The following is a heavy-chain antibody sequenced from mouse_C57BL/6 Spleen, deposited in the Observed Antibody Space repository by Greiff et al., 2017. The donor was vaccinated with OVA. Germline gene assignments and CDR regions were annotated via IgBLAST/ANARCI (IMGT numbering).Heavy chain of an antibody. CDR2: INPNNGGT. CDR3: ARYYYGSTWFAY. V-gene: IGHV1-26*01. D-gene: IGHD1-1*01. CDR1: GYTFTDYY. Sequence: VQLQQSGPELVKPGASVKISCKASGYTFTDYYMNWVKQSHGKSLEWIGDINPNNGGTSYNQKFKGKATLTVDKSSSTAYMELRSLTSEDSAVYYCARYYYGSTWFAYWGQGTLVTVSA. J-gene: IGHJ3*01.